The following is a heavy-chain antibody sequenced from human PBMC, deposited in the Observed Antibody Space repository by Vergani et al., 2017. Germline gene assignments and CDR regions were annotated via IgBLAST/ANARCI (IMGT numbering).Heavy chain of an antibody. J-gene: IGHJ4*01. D-gene: IGHD3-22*01. CDR1: GVSITRCNH. V-gene: IGHV4-38-2*02. CDR2: VFHLGTV. CDR3: VRDLYSRGPFDV. Sequence: QVQLQESGPGLLKTSETLPLTCNVSGVSITRCNHWGWLRQSPGTGLDWIASVFHLGTVYYHPSLRSRVRISIDAYNVLSLRLQSVTAADTAVYFCVRDLYSRGPFDVWGQGSLVTVSS.